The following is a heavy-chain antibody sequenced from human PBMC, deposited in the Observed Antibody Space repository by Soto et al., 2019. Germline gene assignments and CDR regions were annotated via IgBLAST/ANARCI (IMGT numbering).Heavy chain of an antibody. V-gene: IGHV4-59*12. J-gene: IGHJ5*02. Sequence: PSETLSLTCTVSGGSISGYYWSWIRQPPGKGLEWIGYMYNTGSTVYNPSFKSRVTISVDTSKNQFSLKLSSVTAADTAVYYCARGRIVVVPAAIKNWFDPWGQGTLVTVSS. CDR3: ARGRIVVVPAAIKNWFDP. CDR1: GGSISGYY. CDR2: MYNTGST. D-gene: IGHD2-2*01.